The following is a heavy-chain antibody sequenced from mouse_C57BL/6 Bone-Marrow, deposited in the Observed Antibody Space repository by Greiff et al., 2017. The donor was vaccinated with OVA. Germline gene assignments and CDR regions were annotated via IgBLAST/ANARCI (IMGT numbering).Heavy chain of an antibody. CDR3: ARGTYDYDSIAY. J-gene: IGHJ3*01. V-gene: IGHV1-69*01. CDR2: IDPSDSYT. Sequence: QVQLQQPGAELVMPGASVKLSCKASGYTFTSYWMHWVKQRPGQGLEWIGEIDPSDSYTNYNQKFKGKSTLTVDKSSSTAYMQLSSLTSEDSAVYYCARGTYDYDSIAYWGQGTLVTVSA. CDR1: GYTFTSYW. D-gene: IGHD2-4*01.